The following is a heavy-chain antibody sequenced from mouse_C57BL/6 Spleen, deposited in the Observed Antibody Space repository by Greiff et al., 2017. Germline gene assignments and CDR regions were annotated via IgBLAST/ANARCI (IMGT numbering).Heavy chain of an antibody. D-gene: IGHD2-1*01. Sequence: EVQGVESGPELVKPGDSVKISCKASGYSFTGYFMNWVMQSHGKSLEWIGRINPYNGDTFYNHKFKGKATLTVDKSSSTAHMELRSLTSEDSAVYYCARGSYGNWGDYWGQGTTLTVSS. CDR2: INPYNGDT. CDR1: GYSFTGYF. V-gene: IGHV1-20*01. CDR3: ARGSYGNWGDY. J-gene: IGHJ2*01.